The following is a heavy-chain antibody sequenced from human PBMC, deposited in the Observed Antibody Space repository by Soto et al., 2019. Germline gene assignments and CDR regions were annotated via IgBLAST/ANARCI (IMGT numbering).Heavy chain of an antibody. Sequence: SETLSLTCTVSGSSIGTYCWSWIRQSPGKGLEWIGYIYDRGTTDYNPSLKSRVTMSVDTSKSQFSLHLNSVTTADTAVYYCAFSWNALAVTTFDYWGQGSQVTV. CDR3: AFSWNALAVTTFDY. D-gene: IGHD4-17*01. J-gene: IGHJ4*02. CDR2: IYDRGTT. CDR1: GSSIGTYC. V-gene: IGHV4-59*01.